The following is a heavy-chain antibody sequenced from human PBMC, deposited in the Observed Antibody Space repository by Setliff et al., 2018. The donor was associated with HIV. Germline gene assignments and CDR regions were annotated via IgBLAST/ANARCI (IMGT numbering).Heavy chain of an antibody. CDR3: ARDMMRWLVMVPGATRGYFDA. CDR2: ISYSGST. Sequence: SETLSLTCDVSDYSVSSGSFWGWIRQPPGKGLEWIGSISYSGSTSYNPSLKSRITMSVDTSKNQFYLKLSSVTAADTAVYFCARDMMRWLVMVPGATRGYFDAWGQGALVTVSS. D-gene: IGHD3-16*01. J-gene: IGHJ4*02. CDR1: DYSVSSGSF. V-gene: IGHV4-38-2*02.